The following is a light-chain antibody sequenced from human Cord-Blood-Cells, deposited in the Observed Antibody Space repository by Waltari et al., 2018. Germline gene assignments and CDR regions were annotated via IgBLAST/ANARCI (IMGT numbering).Light chain of an antibody. CDR2: GHS. CDR1: SSHIGAGYD. CDR3: QSYDSSLSAYVV. J-gene: IGLJ2*01. V-gene: IGLV1-40*01. Sequence: QSVLTQPPSVSGDPGQRVTISCTGSSSHIGAGYDVHWYQQLPGTAPKLLIDGHSNRPSGVPDRFSGSKSGTSASLAITGLQAEDEADYYCQSYDSSLSAYVVFGGGTKLTVL.